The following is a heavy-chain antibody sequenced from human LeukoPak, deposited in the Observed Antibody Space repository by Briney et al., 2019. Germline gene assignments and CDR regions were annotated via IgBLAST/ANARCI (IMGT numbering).Heavy chain of an antibody. J-gene: IGHJ4*02. V-gene: IGHV3-23*01. CDR1: GFTLSSYS. D-gene: IGHD2-15*01. CDR2: ISGSGGST. Sequence: GGSLRLPCAASGFTLSSYSMNWVRQAPGKGLEWVSAISGSGGSTYYADSVKGRFTISRDNSKNTLYLQMNSLRAEDTAVYYCAKADAAQNHWGQGTLVTVSS. CDR3: AKADAAQNH.